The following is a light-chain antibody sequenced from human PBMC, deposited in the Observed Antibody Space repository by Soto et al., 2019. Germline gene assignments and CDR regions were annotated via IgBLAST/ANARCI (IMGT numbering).Light chain of an antibody. Sequence: DIQMTQSPSSLSASVGDRVTITCRASQRISTFLNWYQQKPGKAPKLVIYAASNLLSGVPSRFSGSASGTDFTLTISSLQPEDFATYYCQQSFSTPLTFGGGTKV. CDR1: QRISTF. J-gene: IGKJ4*01. CDR2: AAS. V-gene: IGKV1-39*01. CDR3: QQSFSTPLT.